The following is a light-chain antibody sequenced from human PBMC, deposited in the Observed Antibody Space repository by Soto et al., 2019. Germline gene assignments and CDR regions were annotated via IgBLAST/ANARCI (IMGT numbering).Light chain of an antibody. CDR1: QNSNIW. V-gene: IGKV1-5*01. CDR2: DAS. Sequence: DIQMTQSPSTLSASVGDRVTITCRASQNSNIWLAWYQQKPGKAPKLLIFDASSLESGVPSRFSGSGSGTEFTLTISSLQPDDFATYYCRQYNSYSWTFGQGTKVESK. J-gene: IGKJ1*01. CDR3: RQYNSYSWT.